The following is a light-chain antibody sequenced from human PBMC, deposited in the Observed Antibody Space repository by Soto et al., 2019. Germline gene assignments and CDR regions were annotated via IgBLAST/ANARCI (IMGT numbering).Light chain of an antibody. CDR1: SSDVGGYNY. CDR2: DAV. V-gene: IGLV2-11*01. CDR3: CSYAANYPWV. J-gene: IGLJ3*02. Sequence: QSALTQPRSVSESPGQSVTISCTGISSDVGGYNYVSWYQHHPGKAPKVVIYDAVKRPSGVPDRFSGSRSGNTASLTISGLQAEDEDDYYCCSYAANYPWVFGGGTKLTVL.